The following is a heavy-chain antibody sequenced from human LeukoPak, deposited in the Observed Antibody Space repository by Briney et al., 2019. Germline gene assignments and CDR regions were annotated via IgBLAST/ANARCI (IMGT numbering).Heavy chain of an antibody. CDR1: GGTFSSYA. J-gene: IGHJ5*02. CDR2: IIPIFGTA. Sequence: SVKVSCKASGGTFSSYAISWVRQAPGQGLEWMGGIIPIFGTANYAQKFQGRVTITADESTSTAYMELSSLRSEDTAVYYCASSLLGYCSSTSCWEDANWFDPWGQGTLVTVSS. V-gene: IGHV1-69*01. D-gene: IGHD2-2*01. CDR3: ASSLLGYCSSTSCWEDANWFDP.